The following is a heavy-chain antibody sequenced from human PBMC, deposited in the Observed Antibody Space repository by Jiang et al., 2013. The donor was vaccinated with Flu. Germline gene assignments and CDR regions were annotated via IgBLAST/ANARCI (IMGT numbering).Heavy chain of an antibody. CDR1: GDSISSADYY. J-gene: IGHJ4*02. D-gene: IGHD3-10*01. CDR2: IYYSGST. V-gene: IGHV4-30-4*01. CDR3: ARERVEWYGSGKFYTDY. Sequence: GPGLVKPSETLSLTCIVSGDSISSADYYWSWIRQPPGKGLEWIAYIYYSGSTYYNPSLKSRVIISVDTSKNQFSLKLSSVTAADTAVYYCARERVEWYGSGKFYTDYWGQGTLVTVSS.